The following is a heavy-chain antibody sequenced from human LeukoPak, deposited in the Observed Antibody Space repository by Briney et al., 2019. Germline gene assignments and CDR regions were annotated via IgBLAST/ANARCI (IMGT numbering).Heavy chain of an antibody. CDR1: GFTFTYAW. D-gene: IGHD2-21*01. CDR2: INTKSDGGTI. J-gene: IGHJ4*02. CDR3: TTGLAF. Sequence: KSGGSLRLSCAASGFTFTYAWMSWVRQAPGKGLEWVGRINTKSDGGTIDYAAPLNGRFTISRDDSKNTVFLQMNSLKSEDTAVYYCTTGLAFWGQGTLVTVSS. V-gene: IGHV3-15*01.